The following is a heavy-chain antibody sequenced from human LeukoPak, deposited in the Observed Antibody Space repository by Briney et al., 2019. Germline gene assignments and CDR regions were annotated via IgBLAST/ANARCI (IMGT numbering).Heavy chain of an antibody. V-gene: IGHV3-30*02. CDR3: AKGRGYYLDY. CDR1: GFIFNTYD. J-gene: IGHJ4*02. CDR2: IRHDGNSK. Sequence: GWSLRLSCAASGFIFNTYDMYWVRQAPGKGLEWVTFIRHDGNSKHYADSVKGRFTISRDISKNTVYLQMNSLRHEDTAMYYCAKGRGYYLDYWGQGTLVTVSS. D-gene: IGHD3-22*01.